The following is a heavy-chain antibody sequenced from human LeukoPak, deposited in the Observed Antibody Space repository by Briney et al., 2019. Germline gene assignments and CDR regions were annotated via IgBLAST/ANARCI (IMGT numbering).Heavy chain of an antibody. V-gene: IGHV4-31*03. J-gene: IGHJ3*01. CDR1: VDSITRGGYY. D-gene: IGHD2-21*01. Sequence: SETLSLTCTVPVDSITRGGYYWNSIRQHPGNGLECLGYTYYSGNTYYNPPLKSRVPIPVDTSKNHFSLNLSAVTPTDTPVYYCARDLPDCSDSLGVSPGRDAFDVWGQGTMVTVSS. CDR3: ARDLPDCSDSLGVSPGRDAFDV. CDR2: TYYSGNT.